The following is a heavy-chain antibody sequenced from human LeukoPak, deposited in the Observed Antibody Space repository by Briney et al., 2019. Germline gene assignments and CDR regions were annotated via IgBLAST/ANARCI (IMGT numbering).Heavy chain of an antibody. Sequence: VASVKVSCKASGDTFNNYYVNWVRQAPGQGLKWMGIINPSGTSTNYAQGFQGRLTMTRDTSTTTVYMEVSSLRSEDTAVYYCASSATNYGGLFDSWGQGTLVTVSS. V-gene: IGHV1-46*02. CDR2: INPSGTST. CDR1: GDTFNNYY. D-gene: IGHD4-23*01. CDR3: ASSATNYGGLFDS. J-gene: IGHJ4*02.